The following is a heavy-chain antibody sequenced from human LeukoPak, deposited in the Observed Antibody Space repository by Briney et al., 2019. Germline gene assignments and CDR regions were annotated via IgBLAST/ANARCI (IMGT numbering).Heavy chain of an antibody. J-gene: IGHJ4*02. CDR1: GGTFSSYA. V-gene: IGHV1-69*13. CDR3: ARVLYYYGSGSYYTAKYYFDY. CDR2: IIPIFGTA. D-gene: IGHD3-10*01. Sequence: ASVKVSCKASGGTFSSYAIGWVRQAPGQGLEWMGGIIPIFGTANYAQKFQGRVTITADESTSTAYMELSSLRSEDTAVYYCARVLYYYGSGSYYTAKYYFDYWGQGTLVTVSS.